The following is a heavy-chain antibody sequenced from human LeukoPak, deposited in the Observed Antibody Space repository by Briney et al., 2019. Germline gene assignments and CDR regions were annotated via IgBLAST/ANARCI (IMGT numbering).Heavy chain of an antibody. CDR2: IYSGGST. CDR3: ARDYYDSSGYNRYYGMDV. V-gene: IGHV3-66*02. Sequence: GGSLRLSCAASGFTVSSNYMSWVRQAPGKGLEWVSVIYSGGSTYYADSVKGRFTISRDSSKNTLYLQMNSLRAEGTAVYYCARDYYDSSGYNRYYGMDVWGQGTTVTVSS. J-gene: IGHJ6*02. CDR1: GFTVSSNY. D-gene: IGHD3-22*01.